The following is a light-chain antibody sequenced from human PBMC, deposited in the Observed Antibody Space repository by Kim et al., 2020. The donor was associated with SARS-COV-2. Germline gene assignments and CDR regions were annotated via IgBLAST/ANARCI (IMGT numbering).Light chain of an antibody. CDR1: SSDVGANNY. J-gene: IGLJ2*01. CDR2: EVS. Sequence: QSALTQPTSASGTPGQSVTISCTGTSSDVGANNYVSWYQHPPGKPPNLMLYEVSKRPSGVPGRFSGSKAGTAAPLTVSGLQAEDEADYYCGSYAGTNDHVVFGGGTQLTVL. CDR3: GSYAGTNDHVV. V-gene: IGLV2-8*01.